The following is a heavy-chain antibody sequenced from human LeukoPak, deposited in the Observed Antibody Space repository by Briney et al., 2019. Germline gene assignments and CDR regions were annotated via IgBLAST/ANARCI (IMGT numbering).Heavy chain of an antibody. J-gene: IGHJ4*02. CDR2: IKQDGSEE. CDR1: AFTFSHYW. Sequence: GGSLRLSCAASAFTFSHYWMTCVRQAPGKGLEWVANIKQDGSEEFYVDSVKGRFTVSRDNAKNSLYLQMNSLRAEDTAVYYCARDRCSSTSCFYDFWGQGTLVTVSS. CDR3: ARDRCSSTSCFYDF. V-gene: IGHV3-7*01. D-gene: IGHD2-2*01.